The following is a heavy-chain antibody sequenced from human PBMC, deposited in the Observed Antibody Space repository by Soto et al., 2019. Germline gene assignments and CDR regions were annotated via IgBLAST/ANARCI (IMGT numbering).Heavy chain of an antibody. D-gene: IGHD2-21*02. Sequence: QAQLVQSGAEAKKPGASVKVSCEASGYTFTAYYIHWVRQVPGQGLEWMGWVNPNTGGTKYAQKFQGTVTMTRDTSISTAYMELNRLRSDDTAVYYCARQLVYCAGDCYTEPIDYWGQGTLVTVSS. CDR1: GYTFTAYY. V-gene: IGHV1-2*02. CDR3: ARQLVYCAGDCYTEPIDY. CDR2: VNPNTGGT. J-gene: IGHJ4*02.